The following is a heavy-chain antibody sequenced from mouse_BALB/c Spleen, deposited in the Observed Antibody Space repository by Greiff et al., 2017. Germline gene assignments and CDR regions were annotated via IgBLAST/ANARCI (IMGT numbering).Heavy chain of an antibody. CDR3: ARLYSYFDY. V-gene: IGHV7-3*02. D-gene: IGHD2-12*01. Sequence: VQLKESGGGLVQPGGSLRLSCATSGFTFTDYYMSWVRQPPGKALEWLGFIRNKANGYTTEYSASVKGRFTISRDNSQSILYLQMNTLRAEDSATYYCARLYSYFDYWGQGTTLTVSS. CDR2: IRNKANGYTT. CDR1: GFTFTDYY. J-gene: IGHJ2*01.